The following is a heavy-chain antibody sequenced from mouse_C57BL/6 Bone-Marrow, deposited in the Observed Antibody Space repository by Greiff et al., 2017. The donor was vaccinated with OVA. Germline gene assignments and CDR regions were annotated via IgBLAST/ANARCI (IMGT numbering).Heavy chain of an antibody. Sequence: EVKLVESGGGLVQPGGSMKLSCAASGFTFSDAWMDWVRQSPEKGLEWVAEIRNKANNHATYYAESVKGRFTISRDDSKSSVYLQMNSLRAEDTGIYYCTRRLRSLDFDYWGQGTTLTVSS. CDR2: IRNKANNHAT. V-gene: IGHV6-6*01. D-gene: IGHD1-1*01. J-gene: IGHJ2*01. CDR3: TRRLRSLDFDY. CDR1: GFTFSDAW.